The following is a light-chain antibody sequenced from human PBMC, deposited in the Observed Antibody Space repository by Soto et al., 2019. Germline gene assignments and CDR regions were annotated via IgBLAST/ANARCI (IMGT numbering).Light chain of an antibody. CDR3: QSYDDTLSGSWV. CDR1: SSNVGAGSD. Sequence: QSVLTQPPSVSGAPGQRVTISCSGSSSNVGAGSDVYWYQQLPGTAPRLLISVNNKRPSGVPDRFSGSKSGTSASLAITGLRPEDEADYCCQSYDDTLSGSWVFGTGTRSPS. CDR2: VNN. V-gene: IGLV1-40*01. J-gene: IGLJ1*01.